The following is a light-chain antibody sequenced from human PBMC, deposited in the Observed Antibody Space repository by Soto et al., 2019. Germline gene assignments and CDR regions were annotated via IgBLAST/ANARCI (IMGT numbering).Light chain of an antibody. J-gene: IGKJ1*01. CDR1: QTISSW. Sequence: DIQVTQSASSRSGSVGDRVTITCRASQTISSWLAWYQQKPGKAPKLLIYKASTLKSGVPSRFSGSGSGTEFTLTISSLQPDDFATYSCQPYNSYSEAFGQGTKVDI. CDR2: KAS. V-gene: IGKV1-5*03. CDR3: QPYNSYSEA.